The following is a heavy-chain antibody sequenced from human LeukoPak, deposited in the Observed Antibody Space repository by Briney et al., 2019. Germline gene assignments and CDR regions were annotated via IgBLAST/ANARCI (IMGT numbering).Heavy chain of an antibody. CDR1: GFTFSSYS. J-gene: IGHJ4*02. D-gene: IGHD1-26*01. CDR3: ARDRGGSYSAIDY. CDR2: ISSSSSTI. V-gene: IGHV3-48*04. Sequence: VGSLRLSCAASGFTFSSYSMNWVRQAPGQGLEWVSFISSSSSTIYYADSVKSRFTISRDNAKNSLYLQMNGLRAEDTAVYYCARDRGGSYSAIDYWGQGTLVTVSS.